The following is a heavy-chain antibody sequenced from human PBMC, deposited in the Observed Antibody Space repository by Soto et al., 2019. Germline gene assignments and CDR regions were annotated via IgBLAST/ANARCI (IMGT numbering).Heavy chain of an antibody. D-gene: IGHD3-3*01. Sequence: VQLVESGGGLVKPGGSLRLSCAASGFTFSDYYMSWIHQAPGKGLEWVSVIYLDGSTFYSDSVKGRFTISKDSSKNTVFLQMNNLRTEDTAVYFCAREPFWSSHLPLDAFDVWGQGTMVTVSS. J-gene: IGHJ3*01. V-gene: IGHV3-66*01. CDR1: GFTFSDYY. CDR3: AREPFWSSHLPLDAFDV. CDR2: IYLDGST.